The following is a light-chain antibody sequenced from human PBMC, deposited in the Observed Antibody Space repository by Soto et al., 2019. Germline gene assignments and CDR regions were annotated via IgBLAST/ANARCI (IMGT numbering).Light chain of an antibody. J-gene: IGLJ1*01. Sequence: QSALTQAASVSGSPGQSITISCTGTNSDVGSYNFVSWYQQHPGRAPKLMIYEGSKRPSGVSDRFSGSKSGNTASLTISALQYDDEADYYCWSYAGRSTSVFGTGTKVTVL. CDR3: WSYAGRSTSV. CDR2: EGS. CDR1: NSDVGSYNF. V-gene: IGLV2-23*01.